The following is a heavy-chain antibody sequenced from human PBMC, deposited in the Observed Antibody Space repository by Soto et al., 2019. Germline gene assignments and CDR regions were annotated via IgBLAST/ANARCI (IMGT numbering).Heavy chain of an antibody. CDR1: GFTVSNHY. J-gene: IGHJ4*01. V-gene: IGHV3-53*01. Sequence: GGSLRLSCSASGFTVSNHYMTWVRQAPGKGLEWVSVIYSGGSRYYADSVKGRFAISRDHSKNTLYLQMNSLTAEDTAVYYCTRAIPDFETTGHYIDYWGQGTLVTVSS. CDR2: IYSGGSR. D-gene: IGHD2-8*02. CDR3: TRAIPDFETTGHYIDY.